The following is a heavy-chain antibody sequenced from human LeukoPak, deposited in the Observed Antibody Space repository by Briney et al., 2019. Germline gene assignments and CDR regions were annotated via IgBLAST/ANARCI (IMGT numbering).Heavy chain of an antibody. CDR2: INPSGGST. J-gene: IGHJ6*02. CDR1: GYTFTSYG. CDR3: ARIPLDGYSYGVNYYYGMDV. V-gene: IGHV1-46*01. D-gene: IGHD5-18*01. Sequence: ASVTVSCKASGYTFTSYGISWVRQAPGQGLEWMGIINPSGGSTSYAQKFQGRVTMTRDTSTSTVYMELSSLRSEDTAVYYCARIPLDGYSYGVNYYYGMDVWGQGTTVTVSS.